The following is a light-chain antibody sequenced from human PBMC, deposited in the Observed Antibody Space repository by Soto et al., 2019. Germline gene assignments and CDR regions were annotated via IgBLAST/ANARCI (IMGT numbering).Light chain of an antibody. J-gene: IGKJ2*01. CDR2: AAS. V-gene: IGKV1-17*01. CDR1: QDIRSD. Sequence: DIQITQSPSSLSAYVVDRVTITCRASQDIRSDLGWYQQKPGKAPKRLIYAASRLQSGVPSRFSAGGSGTEFILTISSLQPEDFATYYCLQHKDYPYTFGQGTKVDIK. CDR3: LQHKDYPYT.